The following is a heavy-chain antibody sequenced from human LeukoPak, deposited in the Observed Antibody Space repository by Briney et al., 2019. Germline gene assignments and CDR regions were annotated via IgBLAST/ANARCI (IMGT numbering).Heavy chain of an antibody. CDR1: GSTFSSYA. Sequence: GGSLRLSCAASGSTFSSYAMHWVRQAPGKGLEWVAVISYDGSNKYYADSVKGRFTISRDNSKNTLYLQMNSLRAEDTAVYYCARSPWWELLQGNLDYWGQGTLVTVSS. D-gene: IGHD1-26*01. V-gene: IGHV3-30-3*01. J-gene: IGHJ4*02. CDR2: ISYDGSNK. CDR3: ARSPWWELLQGNLDY.